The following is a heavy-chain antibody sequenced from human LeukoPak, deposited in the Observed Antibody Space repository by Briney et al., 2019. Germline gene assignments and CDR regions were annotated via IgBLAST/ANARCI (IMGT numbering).Heavy chain of an antibody. CDR3: ARNGYSGYGNAAAGMDV. J-gene: IGHJ6*04. CDR2: ISSSSSTI. Sequence: GGSLRLSCAASGFTFSSYEMNWVRQAPGKGLEGVSYISSSSSTIYYADSVKGRFTISRDNAKNSLYLQMNSLRAEDTAVYYCARNGYSGYGNAAAGMDVWGKGTTVTVSS. CDR1: GFTFSSYE. D-gene: IGHD5-12*01. V-gene: IGHV3-48*03.